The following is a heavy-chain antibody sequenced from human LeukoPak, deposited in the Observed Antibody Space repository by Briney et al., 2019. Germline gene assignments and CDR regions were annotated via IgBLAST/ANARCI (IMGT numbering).Heavy chain of an antibody. Sequence: GGSLRLSCAASGFTFSSSAMHWVRQAPGEGLVWVSRIRSDGSDTRYAESVKGRFTISRDNAKNTLYLQMNSLRAEDTAVYYCARDWFHAIDYWSQGTLVTVSS. J-gene: IGHJ4*02. CDR2: IRSDGSDT. D-gene: IGHD2/OR15-2a*01. CDR3: ARDWFHAIDY. V-gene: IGHV3-74*01. CDR1: GFTFSSSA.